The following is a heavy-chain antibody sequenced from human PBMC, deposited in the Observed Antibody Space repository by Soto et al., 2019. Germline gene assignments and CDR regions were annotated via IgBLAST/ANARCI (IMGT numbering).Heavy chain of an antibody. CDR2: LGGSDGRT. J-gene: IGHJ4*02. CDR3: ARRGSDYSYFDY. Sequence: EVQLLESGGGLVQPGGSLRLSCAASGFTFTNYAMRWVRQAPGKGLEWISTLGGSDGRTYYADSVKGRFTISKDNSKNTLYLQMNNLRAEDTAIYYCARRGSDYSYFDYWGQGTLVTVSS. D-gene: IGHD3-16*01. V-gene: IGHV3-23*01. CDR1: GFTFTNYA.